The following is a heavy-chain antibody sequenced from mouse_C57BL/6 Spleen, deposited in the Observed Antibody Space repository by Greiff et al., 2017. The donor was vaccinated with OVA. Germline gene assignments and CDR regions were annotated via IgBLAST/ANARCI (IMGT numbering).Heavy chain of an antibody. V-gene: IGHV1-76*01. D-gene: IGHD6-1*01. CDR1: GYTFTDYY. Sequence: VQLQQSGAELVRPGASVKLSCKASGYTFTDYYINWVKQRPGQGLEWIARIYPGSGNTYYNEKFKGKATLTAEKSSSTAYMQLSSLTSEDSAVYFCARKAFTHYYAMDYWGQGTSVTVSS. CDR2: IYPGSGNT. CDR3: ARKAFTHYYAMDY. J-gene: IGHJ4*01.